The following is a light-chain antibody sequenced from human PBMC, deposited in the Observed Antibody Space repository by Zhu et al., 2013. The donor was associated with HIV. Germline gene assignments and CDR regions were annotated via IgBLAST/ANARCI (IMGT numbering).Light chain of an antibody. V-gene: IGLV1-47*01. CDR3: VGWDRSLSAYV. Sequence: QSVLTQPPSASGTPGQRVTISCSGSYSNIGNDNVYWYQQLPGTAPKLLIYNDYQRPSGVPDRFSGSKSGTSASLAISGLRPGDEADYYCVGWDRSLSAYVFGTGTKVTVL. CDR2: NDY. CDR1: YSNIGNDN. J-gene: IGLJ1*01.